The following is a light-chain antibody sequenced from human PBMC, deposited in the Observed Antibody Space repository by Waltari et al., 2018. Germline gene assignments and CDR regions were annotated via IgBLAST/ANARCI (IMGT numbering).Light chain of an antibody. CDR2: AAS. J-gene: IGKJ1*01. V-gene: IGKV1-39*01. Sequence: DIQMTQSPSSLSASVGDRVTITCRASQTIITYLNWYQQKPGKAPKLLIYAASTLQSVVPSTFSGSVSGADFTLTISRLRPEDFATYYCQQSYSTPRTFGQGTTVEIK. CDR1: QTIITY. CDR3: QQSYSTPRT.